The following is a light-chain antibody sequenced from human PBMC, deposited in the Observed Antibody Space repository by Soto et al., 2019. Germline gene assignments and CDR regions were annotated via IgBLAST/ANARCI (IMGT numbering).Light chain of an antibody. V-gene: IGLV2-14*01. J-gene: IGLJ2*01. CDR2: EVS. CDR3: TSYTSSSYVV. Sequence: QSVLTQPASVSGSPGQSITISCTGTSSDVGGYNYVSWYQKHPGKAPKLMIYEVSNRPSGVSNRFSGSKSGNTASLTISGLQAEDEADYYCTSYTSSSYVVFGGGTQLTVL. CDR1: SSDVGGYNY.